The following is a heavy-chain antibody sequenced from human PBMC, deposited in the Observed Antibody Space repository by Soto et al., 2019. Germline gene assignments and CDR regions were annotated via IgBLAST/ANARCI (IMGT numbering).Heavy chain of an antibody. CDR3: AISQRSSTSLEIDYYYYYGMEV. CDR1: GGTFSSYA. CDR2: IIPISGTA. V-gene: IGHV1-69*01. Sequence: QVQLVQSGAEVKKPGSSVKVSCRASGGTFSSYAISWVRQAPGQGLEWMGGIIPISGTANYATKFQGRVTITADESTSPAYMELSSMRSEDTAVYYCAISQRSSTSLEIDYYYYYGMEVWGQGTTVTVSS. D-gene: IGHD2-2*01. J-gene: IGHJ6*02.